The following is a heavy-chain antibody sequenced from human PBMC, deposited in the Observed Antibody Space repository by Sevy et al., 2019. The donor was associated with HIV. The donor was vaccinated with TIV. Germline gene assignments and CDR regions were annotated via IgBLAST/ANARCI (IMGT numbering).Heavy chain of an antibody. CDR3: ARRGIAGSTDYFDY. CDR1: GGSISSNSYY. J-gene: IGHJ4*02. Sequence: SETLSLTCFVSGGSISSNSYYWGWIRQPPGRELESIGTIHYGGSTYYNPSLESRVTLSVDTSKNHFSLKLSSLTAADDALYYCARRGIAGSTDYFDYWGQGTLVTVSS. D-gene: IGHD1-20*01. V-gene: IGHV4-39*02. CDR2: IHYGGST.